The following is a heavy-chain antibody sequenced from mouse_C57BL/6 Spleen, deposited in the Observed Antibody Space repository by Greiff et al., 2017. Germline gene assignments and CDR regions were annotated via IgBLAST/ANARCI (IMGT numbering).Heavy chain of an antibody. V-gene: IGHV5-9-1*02. J-gene: IGHJ4*01. CDR3: TRGRLRRDYAMDY. CDR1: GFTFSSYA. Sequence: EVKLVESGEGLVKPGGSLKLSCAASGFTFSSYAMSWVRQTPEKRLEWVAYISSGGDYIYYADTVTGRFPISRDNARNTLYLQMSSLKSEDTAMYYCTRGRLRRDYAMDYWGQGTSVTVSS. D-gene: IGHD2-2*01. CDR2: ISSGGDYI.